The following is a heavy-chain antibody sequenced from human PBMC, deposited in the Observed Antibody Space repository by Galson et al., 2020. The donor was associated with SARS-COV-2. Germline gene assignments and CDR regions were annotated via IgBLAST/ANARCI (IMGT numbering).Heavy chain of an antibody. CDR2: IYYNGNT. Sequence: SETLSLTCSVSGVTMTKSGYYWAWIRQSPGKGLEWIGSIYYNGNTYYNPALQSRVTISVDRSENQFSLRLRSVTAADTAIYYCASDARDIWFDDALSTFDKWGQGKMVTVSS. V-gene: IGHV4-39*01. CDR1: GVTMTKSGYY. D-gene: IGHD3-10*01. CDR3: ASDARDIWFDDALSTFDK. J-gene: IGHJ4*02.